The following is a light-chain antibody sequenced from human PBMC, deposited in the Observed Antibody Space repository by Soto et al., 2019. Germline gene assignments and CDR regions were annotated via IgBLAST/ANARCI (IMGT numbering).Light chain of an antibody. CDR2: KAS. J-gene: IGKJ4*01. Sequence: DIPMTQSPSTLSASLGDRVTITCRASQSISGWLAWYQQKPGKAPNLLIYKASSIESGVPSRFSGSGSGTEFTLTISSLQPDDFATYYCQQYNTYSPLTFGGGTKVEIK. V-gene: IGKV1-5*03. CDR1: QSISGW. CDR3: QQYNTYSPLT.